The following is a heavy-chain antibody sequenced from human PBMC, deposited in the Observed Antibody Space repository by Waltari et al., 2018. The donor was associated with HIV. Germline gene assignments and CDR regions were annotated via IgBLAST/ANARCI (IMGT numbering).Heavy chain of an antibody. CDR1: GGSISSSSYY. Sequence: QLQLQESGPGLVKPSETLSLTCTVSGGSISSSSYYWGWIRQPPGKWFESIGSIYYSGGTYHNPSLQSRVTITVDTSKNQFSLTLSSVTAADTAVYYCARALRRQEPSNPLLWYYGMDVWGQGTTATVSS. J-gene: IGHJ6*02. D-gene: IGHD2-21*01. CDR3: ARALRRQEPSNPLLWYYGMDV. V-gene: IGHV4-39*07. CDR2: IYYSGGT.